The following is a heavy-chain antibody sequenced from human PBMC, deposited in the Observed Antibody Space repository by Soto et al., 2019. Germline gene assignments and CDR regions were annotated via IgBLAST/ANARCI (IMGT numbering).Heavy chain of an antibody. V-gene: IGHV4-4*07. Sequence: QVQLQESGPGLVKPSETLSLTCSVSGGSISSYYWSWIRQPAGKGLEWIGRVYTSGSTNYSPSLKSRVTMSEDTSKNRFYLKLRSMTAADTAVYYCARGSSSSWSDYFQHWGQGTLVTVSS. J-gene: IGHJ1*01. CDR1: GGSISSYY. CDR2: VYTSGST. CDR3: ARGSSSSWSDYFQH. D-gene: IGHD6-13*01.